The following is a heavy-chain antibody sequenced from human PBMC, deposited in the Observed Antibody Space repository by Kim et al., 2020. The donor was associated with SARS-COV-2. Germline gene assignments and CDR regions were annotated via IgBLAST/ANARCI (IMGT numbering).Heavy chain of an antibody. CDR3: ARDNDDDSSGYSAFDI. Sequence: GGSLRLSCAASGFTFSSYSMNWVRQAPGKGLEWVSYISSSSSTIYYADSVKGRFTISRDNAKNSLYLQMNSLRDEDTAVYYCARDNDDDSSGYSAFDIWGRGTMVTVSS. CDR1: GFTFSSYS. J-gene: IGHJ3*02. D-gene: IGHD3-22*01. CDR2: ISSSSSTI. V-gene: IGHV3-48*02.